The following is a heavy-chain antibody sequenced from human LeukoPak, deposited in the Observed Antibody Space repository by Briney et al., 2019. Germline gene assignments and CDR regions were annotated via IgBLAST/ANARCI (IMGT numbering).Heavy chain of an antibody. Sequence: PSETLSLICAVYGGSFSGYYWRWIRQPPGKGLEWIGEINHSGSTNYNPSLKSRVTISVDTSKNQFSLKLSSVTAADTAVYYCARGLGSDYDFWSGPSRLGFDPWGQGTLVTVSS. CDR2: INHSGST. V-gene: IGHV4-34*01. CDR1: GGSFSGYY. J-gene: IGHJ5*02. CDR3: ARGLGSDYDFWSGPSRLGFDP. D-gene: IGHD3-3*01.